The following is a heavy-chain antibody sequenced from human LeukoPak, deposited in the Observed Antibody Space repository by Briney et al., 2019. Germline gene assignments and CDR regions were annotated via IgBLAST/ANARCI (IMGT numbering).Heavy chain of an antibody. CDR1: RYTFTDYY. J-gene: IGHJ4*02. Sequence: ASVKVSCKASRYTFTDYYIHRGRQTPGQGLEWMGWINPISGGTNYAPKFQGRVTMTRDTSISTAYMDLSRLTSDDTAVYFCARDALRVFDLWGQGTLVTVSS. CDR3: ARDALRVFDL. V-gene: IGHV1-2*02. CDR2: INPISGGT.